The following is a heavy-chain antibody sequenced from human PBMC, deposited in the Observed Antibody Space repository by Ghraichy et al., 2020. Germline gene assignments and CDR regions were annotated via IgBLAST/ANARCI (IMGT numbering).Heavy chain of an antibody. CDR2: ISGSGGST. J-gene: IGHJ4*02. Sequence: GGSLRLSCAASGFTFSSYAMSWVRQAPGKGLEWVSAISGSGGSTYYADSVKGRFTISRDNSKNTLYLQMNSLRAEDTAVYYCAKTAGDRVATITAPRFSKWKSGGTGSNYFDYWGQGTLVTVSS. CDR1: GFTFSSYA. D-gene: IGHD5-24*01. V-gene: IGHV3-23*01. CDR3: AKTAGDRVATITAPRFSKWKSGGTGSNYFDY.